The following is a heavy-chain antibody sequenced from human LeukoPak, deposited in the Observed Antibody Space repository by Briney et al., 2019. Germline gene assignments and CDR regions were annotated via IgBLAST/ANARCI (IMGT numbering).Heavy chain of an antibody. CDR1: GFTFSSYG. CDR2: IRYDGSNK. Sequence: PGGSLRLSCAASGFTFSSYGMHWVRQAPGKGLEWVAFIRYDGSNKYYADSVKGRFTISRDNSKNTLYLQMNSLRAEDTAVYYFAKVARYSYGLDYWGQGTLVTVSS. J-gene: IGHJ4*02. D-gene: IGHD5-18*01. V-gene: IGHV3-30*02. CDR3: AKVARYSYGLDY.